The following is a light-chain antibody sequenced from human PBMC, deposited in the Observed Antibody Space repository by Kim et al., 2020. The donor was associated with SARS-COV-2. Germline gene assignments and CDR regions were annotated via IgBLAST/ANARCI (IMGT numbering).Light chain of an antibody. CDR3: NCRDSSGNHLV. V-gene: IGLV3-19*01. J-gene: IGLJ2*01. CDR1: SLRNYY. Sequence: SSELTQDPAVSVALGQTVRITCQGDSLRNYYGSWYQQKPGQAPLLVIYGKNNRPSGIPDRFSGSSSGNTASLTITGAQAEDEADYYCNCRDSSGNHLVFGGGTKVTVL. CDR2: GKN.